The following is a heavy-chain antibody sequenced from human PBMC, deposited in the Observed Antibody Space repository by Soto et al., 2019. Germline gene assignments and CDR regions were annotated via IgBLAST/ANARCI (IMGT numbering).Heavy chain of an antibody. V-gene: IGHV1-2*02. J-gene: IGHJ5*02. CDR2: INPNNGAT. D-gene: IGHD1-1*01. Sequence: QVQRVQPGAEVKKPGASVKVSCKAPRYIFTAYFMHWGRQAPGQGLEWMGWINPNNGATHYGLSFQGRVTMTRDTSISTAYMELSSLRSDDTAVYYCASHDPGARFDPWGQGTLVIVSS. CDR1: RYIFTAYF. CDR3: ASHDPGARFDP.